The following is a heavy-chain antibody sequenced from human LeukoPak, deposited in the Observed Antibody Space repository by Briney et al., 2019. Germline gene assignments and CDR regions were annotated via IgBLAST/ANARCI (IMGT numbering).Heavy chain of an antibody. CDR2: ISWNSASV. J-gene: IGHJ4*02. Sequence: GGSLRLSCEASGFTFDDYGMHWVRQAPGKGLEWVSSISWNSASVGYVDSVKGRFTISRDNAKNSLYLQMNSLRAEDTALYYCASFPTDPVNWGQGTLVTVSS. V-gene: IGHV3-9*01. CDR1: GFTFDDYG. CDR3: ASFPTDPVN. D-gene: IGHD3-10*01.